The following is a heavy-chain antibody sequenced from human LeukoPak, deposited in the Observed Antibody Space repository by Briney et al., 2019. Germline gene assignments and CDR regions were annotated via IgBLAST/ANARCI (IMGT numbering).Heavy chain of an antibody. V-gene: IGHV3-21*01. CDR2: ITSNGNHI. CDR3: ARYSGNELDS. CDR1: VFTFSIYS. D-gene: IGHD5-12*01. Sequence: PGGSLSLFCAPSVFTFSIYSMNWVRQAPGKGLQWVSSITSNGNHIYYADSVKGRFTISRDNAKNSLYLQMNSLRAEDTAVYYCARYSGNELDSWGQGTLVTVSS. J-gene: IGHJ5*01.